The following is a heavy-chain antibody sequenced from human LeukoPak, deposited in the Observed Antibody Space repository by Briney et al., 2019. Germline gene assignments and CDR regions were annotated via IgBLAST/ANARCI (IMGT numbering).Heavy chain of an antibody. CDR1: GGTFSSYA. CDR2: IIPIFGIA. Sequence: SVKVSCKASGGTFSSYAISWVRQAPGQGLEWIGRIIPIFGIANYAQKFQGRVTITADKSTSTAYMELSSLRSEDTAVYYCARRRGGRGSSSFWFDPWGQGTLVTVSS. V-gene: IGHV1-69*04. J-gene: IGHJ5*02. CDR3: ARRRGGRGSSSFWFDP. D-gene: IGHD6-6*01.